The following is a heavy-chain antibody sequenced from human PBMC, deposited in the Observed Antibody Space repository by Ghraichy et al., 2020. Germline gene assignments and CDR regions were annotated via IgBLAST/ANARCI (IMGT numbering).Heavy chain of an antibody. CDR2: IGTAGDT. D-gene: IGHD2-2*01. CDR1: GFSFSSYD. Sequence: GESLNISCAASGFSFSSYDMHWVRQITGKGLEWVSGIGTAGDTNYAGSVKGRLTISRENAKNFLYLQMNGLRAGDTAVYYCTRGGQRNRDQADGLDLWGQGTTVIVSS. V-gene: IGHV3-13*01. J-gene: IGHJ6*02. CDR3: TRGGQRNRDQADGLDL.